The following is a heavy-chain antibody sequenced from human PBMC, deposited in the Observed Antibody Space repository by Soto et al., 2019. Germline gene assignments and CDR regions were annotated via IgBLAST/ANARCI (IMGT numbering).Heavy chain of an antibody. Sequence: WGSLRLSWGASGFTFSSYWMHWVRQAPGKGLVWVSRINSDGSSTSYADSVKGRFTISRDNAKNTLYLQMNSLRAEDTAVYYCARVRSGWFTFDYWGQGTLVTVSS. CDR3: ARVRSGWFTFDY. CDR1: GFTFSSYW. J-gene: IGHJ4*02. V-gene: IGHV3-74*01. D-gene: IGHD6-19*01. CDR2: INSDGSST.